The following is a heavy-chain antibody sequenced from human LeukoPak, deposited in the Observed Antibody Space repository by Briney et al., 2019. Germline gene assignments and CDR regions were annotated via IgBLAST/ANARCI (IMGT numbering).Heavy chain of an antibody. V-gene: IGHV3-30*02. CDR3: AREKGYYDSSGYRHDAFDI. D-gene: IGHD3-22*01. CDR2: IRYDGSNK. CDR1: GFTFSSYG. J-gene: IGHJ3*02. Sequence: GGSLRLSCAASGFTFSSYGMHWVRQAPGKGLEWVAFIRYDGSNKYYADSVKGRFTISRDNAKNSLYLQMNSLRAEDTALYYCAREKGYYDSSGYRHDAFDIWGQGTMVTVSS.